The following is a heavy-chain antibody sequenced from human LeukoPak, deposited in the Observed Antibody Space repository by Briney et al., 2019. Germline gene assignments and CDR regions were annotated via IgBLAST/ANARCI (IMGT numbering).Heavy chain of an antibody. J-gene: IGHJ4*02. D-gene: IGHD6-19*01. V-gene: IGHV4-31*03. Sequence: SETLSLTCTVSGGSISSGGYYWSWIRQHPGKGLEWIGYIYYSGSTYYNPSLKSRVTISVDTSKNQFSLKLSSVTAADTAVYYCARWQPYSSGCDYWGQGTLVTVSS. CDR2: IYYSGST. CDR3: ARWQPYSSGCDY. CDR1: GGSISSGGYY.